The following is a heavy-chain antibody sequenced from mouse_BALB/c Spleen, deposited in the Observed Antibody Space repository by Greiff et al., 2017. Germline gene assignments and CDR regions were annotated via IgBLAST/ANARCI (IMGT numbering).Heavy chain of an antibody. D-gene: IGHD1-2*01. V-gene: IGHV5-6-5*01. J-gene: IGHJ2*01. CDR1: GFTFSSYA. CDR3: ARGGWVFDY. CDR2: ISSGGST. Sequence: EGMLVESGGGLVQPGGSLKLSCAASGFTFSSYAMSWVRQTPEKRLEWVASISSGGSTYDPDSVKGRFTISRDNARNILYLQMSSLRSEDTAMYYCARGGWVFDYWGQGTTLTVSS.